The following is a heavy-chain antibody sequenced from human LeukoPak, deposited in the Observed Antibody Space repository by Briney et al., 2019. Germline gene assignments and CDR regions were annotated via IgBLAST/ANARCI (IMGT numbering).Heavy chain of an antibody. CDR3: VRGGFGHTMDV. V-gene: IGHV3-74*01. CDR1: GFTFSSYW. J-gene: IGHJ6*02. Sequence: GGSLRLSCAASGFTFSSYWMHWVRQAPGKGLVWVSVINNDGSGTNYADSVKGRSTISRDNAKNTLYLQMTSLGAEDTAVYYCVRGGFGHTMDVWGQGTTVTVSS. CDR2: INNDGSGT. D-gene: IGHD3-10*01.